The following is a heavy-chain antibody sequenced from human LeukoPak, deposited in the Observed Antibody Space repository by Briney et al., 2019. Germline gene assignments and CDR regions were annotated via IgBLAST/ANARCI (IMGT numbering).Heavy chain of an antibody. J-gene: IGHJ4*02. D-gene: IGHD3-22*01. Sequence: ASVKVSCKASGYTFTSYGISWVRQAPGQGLEWMGWISAYNGNTNYAQKLQGRVTMTTDTSTSTAYMELSSLRSEDTAVYYCARDPKRRYYYDSSGYLEPYSWGQGTLVTVSS. CDR3: ARDPKRRYYYDSSGYLEPYS. V-gene: IGHV1-18*01. CDR2: ISAYNGNT. CDR1: GYTFTSYG.